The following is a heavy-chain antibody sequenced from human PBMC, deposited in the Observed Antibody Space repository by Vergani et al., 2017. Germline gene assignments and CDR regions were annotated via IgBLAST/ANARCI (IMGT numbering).Heavy chain of an antibody. V-gene: IGHV3-33*01. J-gene: IGHJ5*02. D-gene: IGHD1-14*01. CDR1: GFTFNKYG. Sequence: QVQLVESGGGVVQPGRSLRLSCAASGFTFNKYGMHWVRQAPGKGLEWVAVTWYEGNNKQYAYSVKGLLTITRDNSKSTMYLQMNNLRDEHTDVYYCARDLRLLYNRFDPWGQGTLVTVSS. CDR3: ARDLRLLYNRFDP. CDR2: TWYEGNNK.